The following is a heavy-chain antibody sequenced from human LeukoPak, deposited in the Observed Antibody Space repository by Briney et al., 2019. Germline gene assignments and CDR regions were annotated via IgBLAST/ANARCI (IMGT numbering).Heavy chain of an antibody. Sequence: ASVTVSCKASGYTFTGYYIHWVRQAPGQGLEWMGWISSNSDNTNYAQKLQGRVTMTTDTSTSTAYMELRSLRSDDTALYFCARDWGSIKVIADYWGQGTLVTVSS. CDR1: GYTFTGYY. CDR3: ARDWGSIKVIADY. V-gene: IGHV1-18*04. CDR2: ISSNSDNT. J-gene: IGHJ4*02. D-gene: IGHD7-27*01.